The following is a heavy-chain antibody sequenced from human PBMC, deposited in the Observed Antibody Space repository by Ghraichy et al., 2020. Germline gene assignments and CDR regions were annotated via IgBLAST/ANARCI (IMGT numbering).Heavy chain of an antibody. D-gene: IGHD2-15*01. CDR1: GFIFSDYA. J-gene: IGHJ4*02. Sequence: GGSRRLSCAASGFIFSDYAVSWVRQAPGKGLEWVSAISGTGGNIYYADFVRGRFTFSRDNSKNTLYLQMNSLRVEDTAVYYCARQGAGGGLAAHPFDSWGQRTLFTFSS. CDR2: ISGTGGNI. CDR3: ARQGAGGGLAAHPFDS. V-gene: IGHV3-23*01.